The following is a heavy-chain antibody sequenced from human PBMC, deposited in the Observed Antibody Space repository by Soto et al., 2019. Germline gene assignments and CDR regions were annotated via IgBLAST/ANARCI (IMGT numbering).Heavy chain of an antibody. V-gene: IGHV4-31*03. CDR2: IYYSGST. CDR3: ARGGGYSYGYGFEEGKKFDY. CDR1: GGSISSGGYY. D-gene: IGHD5-18*01. Sequence: QVQLQESGPGLVKPSQTLSLTCTVSGGSISSGGYYWSWIRQHPGKGLEWIGYIYYSGSTYYNPSLKSRVTISVDTSKNQFSLKLSSVTAADTAVYYCARGGGYSYGYGFEEGKKFDYWGQGTLVTVSS. J-gene: IGHJ4*02.